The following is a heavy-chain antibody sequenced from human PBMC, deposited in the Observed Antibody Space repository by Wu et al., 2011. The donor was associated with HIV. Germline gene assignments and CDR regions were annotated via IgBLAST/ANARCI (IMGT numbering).Heavy chain of an antibody. CDR3: AERPPRSATLTYFDY. V-gene: IGHV1-18*01. D-gene: IGHD6-25*01. CDR1: GYTFSAYG. CDR2: ISAYNRNT. Sequence: QIQLVQSGAEVKKPGASVKVSCKASGYTFSAYGISWVRQAPGQELEWMAWISAYNRNTNYAQNLQGRVTVTTDTSTSTAYMELRSLRSDDTAVYYCAERPPRSATLTYFDYWGQGTLVTVSS. J-gene: IGHJ4*02.